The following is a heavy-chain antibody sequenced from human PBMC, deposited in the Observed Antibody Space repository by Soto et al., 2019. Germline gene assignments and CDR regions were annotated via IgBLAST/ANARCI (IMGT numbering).Heavy chain of an antibody. Sequence: PGGSLRLSCEASGFAFSTYTMHWVRQAPGKGLEWLAVISDDGSRENYADSVKGRFTISRDNSRNTLYLLVSSLRAEDTAVYYCARGEYCGSTSCYPTSYFDYWGQGTLVTVSS. CDR1: GFAFSTYT. D-gene: IGHD2-2*01. V-gene: IGHV3-30-3*01. CDR3: ARGEYCGSTSCYPTSYFDY. J-gene: IGHJ4*02. CDR2: ISDDGSRE.